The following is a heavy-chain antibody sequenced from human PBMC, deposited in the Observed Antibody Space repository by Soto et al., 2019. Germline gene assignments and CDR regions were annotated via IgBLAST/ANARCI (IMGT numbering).Heavy chain of an antibody. CDR2: IRSEPKSYAT. Sequence: QSGGSLRLSCAASGFTFSGSAMHWVRQASGKGLEWLGRIRSEPKSYATAHAASVKGRFTIWRDDSKNTAYLQMNSLKTEDTAVYYCARHGDYYETYGMDVWGQGTTVTVSS. V-gene: IGHV3-73*01. D-gene: IGHD3-22*01. J-gene: IGHJ6*02. CDR1: GFTFSGSA. CDR3: ARHGDYYETYGMDV.